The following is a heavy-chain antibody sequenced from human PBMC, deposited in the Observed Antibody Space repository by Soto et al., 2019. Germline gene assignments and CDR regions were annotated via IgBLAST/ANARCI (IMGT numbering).Heavy chain of an antibody. CDR2: IYYSGST. D-gene: IGHD3-9*01. V-gene: IGHV4-59*01. CDR3: ASFLDYDILTGYPVRWFDP. CDR1: GGSISSYY. Sequence: SETLSLTCTVSGGSISSYYWSWIRQPPGKGLEWIGYIYYSGSTNYNPSLKSRVTISVDTSKNQFSLKLSSVTAADTAVYYCASFLDYDILTGYPVRWFDPRGQGTLVTVSS. J-gene: IGHJ5*02.